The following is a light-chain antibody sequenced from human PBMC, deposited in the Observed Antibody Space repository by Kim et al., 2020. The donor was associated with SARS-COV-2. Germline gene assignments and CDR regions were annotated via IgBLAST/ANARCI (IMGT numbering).Light chain of an antibody. CDR1: QSLLHSDGETY. CDR2: KVS. J-gene: IGKJ4*01. V-gene: IGKV2-29*02. Sequence: IVMTQTPLSLSVTPGQPVSISCKSSQSLLHSDGETYLYWYLQKPGQSPQLLIYKVSSRFSGVPDRFSGSGSGTDFTLKISRVEAEDVGVYYCMQGIHLPLTFGGGTKLEI. CDR3: MQGIHLPLT.